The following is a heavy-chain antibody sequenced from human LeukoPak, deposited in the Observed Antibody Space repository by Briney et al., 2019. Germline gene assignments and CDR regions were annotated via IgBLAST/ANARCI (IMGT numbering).Heavy chain of an antibody. J-gene: IGHJ4*02. D-gene: IGHD2-21*01. CDR3: ARENCGGDCYSGDPYFDY. V-gene: IGHV1-69*13. CDR2: IIPIFGTA. CDR1: GGTFSSYA. Sequence: GASVKVSCKASGGTFSSYAISWVRQAPGQGLEWMGGIIPIFGTANYAQKFQGRVTITADESTSTAYMELSSLRSEDTAVYYCARENCGGDCYSGDPYFDYWGQGTLVTVSS.